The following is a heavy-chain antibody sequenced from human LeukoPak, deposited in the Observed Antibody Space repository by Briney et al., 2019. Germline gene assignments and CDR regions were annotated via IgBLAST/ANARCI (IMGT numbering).Heavy chain of an antibody. D-gene: IGHD3-3*01. CDR3: ARHGFLEWLSQLDAFDI. J-gene: IGHJ3*02. CDR1: GDSISSGGYT. Sequence: KSSETLSLTCAVSGDSISSGGYTWSWIRQPPGKGLEWIGYIYYAGSTNYNPSLESRVTISVDTSKNQFSLKLSSVAAADTAVYYCARHGFLEWLSQLDAFDIWGQGTMVTVSS. V-gene: IGHV4-30-2*03. CDR2: IYYAGST.